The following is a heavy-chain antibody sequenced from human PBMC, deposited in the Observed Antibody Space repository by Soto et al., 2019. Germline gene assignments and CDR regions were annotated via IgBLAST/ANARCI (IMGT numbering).Heavy chain of an antibody. CDR2: IIPIFGTA. CDR1: GGTFSSYA. D-gene: IGHD2-21*02. Sequence: QVQLVQSGAEVKKPGSSVKVSCKASGGTFSSYAISWVRQAPGQGLEWMGGIIPIFGTANYAQKFQGRVTITADESTSTAYMELSSLRSEDTAVYYCARGYCGGDCYYYYGMDVWGQGTTVTVSS. CDR3: ARGYCGGDCYYYYGMDV. J-gene: IGHJ6*02. V-gene: IGHV1-69*01.